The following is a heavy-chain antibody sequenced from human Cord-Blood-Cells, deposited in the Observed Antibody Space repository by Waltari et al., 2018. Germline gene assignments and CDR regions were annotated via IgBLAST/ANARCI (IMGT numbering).Heavy chain of an antibody. CDR1: GGSFSGYY. J-gene: IGHJ5*02. Sequence: QVQLQQWGAGLLKPSETLSLTCAVYGGSFSGYYWSWIRQPPGKGLEWIGEINHSGSTNYNPSLKSRVTISVDTSKNQFSLKLSSVTAADTAVYYCVRGDLVAANWFDPWGQGTLVTVSS. D-gene: IGHD2-15*01. CDR2: INHSGST. CDR3: VRGDLVAANWFDP. V-gene: IGHV4-34*01.